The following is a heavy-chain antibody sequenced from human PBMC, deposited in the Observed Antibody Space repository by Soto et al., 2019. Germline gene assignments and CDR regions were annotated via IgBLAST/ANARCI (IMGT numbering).Heavy chain of an antibody. CDR2: ISGSGSST. J-gene: IGHJ4*02. CDR3: AKPWWIQLWTYYFDY. CDR1: GFTFSSYA. D-gene: IGHD5-18*01. V-gene: IGHV3-23*01. Sequence: EVQLLESGGGLVQPGGSLRLSCAASGFTFSSYAMSWVRQAPGKGLEWVSAISGSGSSTYYADSVKGRFTISRDNSKNTLYLQMNSLRAEDTAVYYCAKPWWIQLWTYYFDYWGQGTLVTVSS.